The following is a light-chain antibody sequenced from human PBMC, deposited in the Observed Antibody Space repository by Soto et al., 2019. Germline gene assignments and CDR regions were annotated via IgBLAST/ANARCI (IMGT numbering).Light chain of an antibody. J-gene: IGKJ1*01. CDR3: KPIISYSQR. Sequence: DIQMTQSPPTLSASVGDRVTITCRASQSIRHYLAWYQQMPGKAPKLLIYGASTLQSGVPSRLSGGGLGLEFLLPFGGLNPVIFGIFFCKPIISYSQRFAQGPRV. V-gene: IGKV1-5*01. CDR2: GAS. CDR1: QSIRHY.